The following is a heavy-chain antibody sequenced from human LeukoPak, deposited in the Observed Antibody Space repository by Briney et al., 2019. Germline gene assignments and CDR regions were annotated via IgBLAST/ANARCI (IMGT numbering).Heavy chain of an antibody. J-gene: IGHJ4*02. V-gene: IGHV1-2*02. CDR3: ATELGTSSVVDY. D-gene: IGHD7-27*01. CDR2: INPNSGGT. Sequence: GASVKVSCKASGYTFTSYGISWVRQAPGQGLEWMGWINPNSGGTNYAQKFQGRVTMTRDTSISTAYMELSRLRSDDTAVYYCATELGTSSVVDYWGQGTLVTVSS. CDR1: GYTFTSYG.